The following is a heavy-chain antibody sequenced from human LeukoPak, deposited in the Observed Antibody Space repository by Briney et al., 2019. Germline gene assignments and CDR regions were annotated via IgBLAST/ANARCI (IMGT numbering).Heavy chain of an antibody. J-gene: IGHJ5*02. D-gene: IGHD4-17*01. CDR1: GFTFSSYG. CDR3: ARYGVINWFDP. V-gene: IGHV3-33*01. CDR2: IWYDGSNK. Sequence: GGSLRLSCTASGFTFSSYGMHWVRQAPGKGLEWVAVIWYDGSNKYYADSVKGRFTISRDNSKNTLYLQMNSLRAEDTAVYYCARYGVINWFDPWGQGTLVTVSS.